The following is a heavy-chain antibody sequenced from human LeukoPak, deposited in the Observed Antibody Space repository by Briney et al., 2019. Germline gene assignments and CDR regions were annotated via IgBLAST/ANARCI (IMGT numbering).Heavy chain of an antibody. J-gene: IGHJ4*02. CDR2: LYSGGST. CDR1: GFTVSSNY. Sequence: PGGSLRLSCAASGFTVSSNYMSWVRQAPGKGLEWVSVLYSGGSTYYADSVKGRFTISRDNSKNTLYLQMNSLRAEDTAVYYCAKDHFSGRMATGSDFDYWGQGTLVTVSS. V-gene: IGHV3-53*01. D-gene: IGHD5-24*01. CDR3: AKDHFSGRMATGSDFDY.